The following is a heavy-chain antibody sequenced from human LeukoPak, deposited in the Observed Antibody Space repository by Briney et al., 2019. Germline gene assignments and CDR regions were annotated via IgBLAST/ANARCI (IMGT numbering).Heavy chain of an antibody. CDR2: ISGSGGSP. CDR1: GFSFSTYA. V-gene: IGHV3-23*01. D-gene: IGHD3-22*01. J-gene: IGHJ4*02. Sequence: GGCLRLSCAASGFSFSTYAMTWVRRAPGKGLEWVSGISGSGGSPYYADSVKGRFTISRDTSKNTLYLQMNSLRAEDTAVYYSSGSFDFCGQGTLVTVSS. CDR3: SGSFDF.